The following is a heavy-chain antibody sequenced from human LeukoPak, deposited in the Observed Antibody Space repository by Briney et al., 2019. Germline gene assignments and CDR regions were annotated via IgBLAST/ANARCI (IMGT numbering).Heavy chain of an antibody. CDR3: ARGGGGLYNWFDP. J-gene: IGHJ5*02. Sequence: ASVKVSCKASGYTFTSYGISWVRQAPGQGLEWMGWINPNSGGTNYAQKFQGRVTMTRDTSISTAYMELSRLTSDDTAVYYCARGGGGLYNWFDPWGQGTLVTVSS. D-gene: IGHD2-15*01. V-gene: IGHV1-2*02. CDR2: INPNSGGT. CDR1: GYTFTSYG.